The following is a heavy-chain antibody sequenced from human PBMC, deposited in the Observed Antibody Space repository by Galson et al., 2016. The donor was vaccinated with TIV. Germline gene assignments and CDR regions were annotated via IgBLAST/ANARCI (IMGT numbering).Heavy chain of an antibody. D-gene: IGHD4-17*01. Sequence: SLRLSCAASGFSSNSYSMNWVRQAPGKGLEWVSTITSSSKYIFYADSVKGRFTISRDSAKNSLYLQMNSLRVEDTAVYYCARYGFEAKVTVLDYWGQGTLVTVSS. V-gene: IGHV3-21*01. CDR1: GFSSNSYS. J-gene: IGHJ4*02. CDR2: ITSSSKYI. CDR3: ARYGFEAKVTVLDY.